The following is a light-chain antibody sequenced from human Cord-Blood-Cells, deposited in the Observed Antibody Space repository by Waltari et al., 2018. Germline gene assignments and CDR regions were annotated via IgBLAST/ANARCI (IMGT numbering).Light chain of an antibody. CDR2: DVS. J-gene: IGLJ1*01. Sequence: QSALTQPASVSGSPGQSITISFTGPCSDVEGYNIVSWYQQHPGQAPKLMIYDVSNRPSGVSNRFSGSKSGNTASLTISGLQAEDEADYYCSSYTSSSTLAYVFGTGTKVTVL. V-gene: IGLV2-14*01. CDR1: CSDVEGYNI. CDR3: SSYTSSSTLAYV.